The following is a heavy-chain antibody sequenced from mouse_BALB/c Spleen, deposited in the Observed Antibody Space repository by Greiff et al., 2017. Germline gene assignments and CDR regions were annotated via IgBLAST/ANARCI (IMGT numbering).Heavy chain of an antibody. CDR2: IWAGGST. CDR3: ARDESYYGSSYGFAY. Sequence: VTLVESGPGLVAPSQSLSITCTVSGFSLTSYGVHWVRQPPGKGLEWLGVIWAGGSTNYNSALMSRLSISKDNSKSQVFLKMTSLQTDDTAMYYCARDESYYGSSYGFAYGGEGTLVTVSA. V-gene: IGHV2-9*02. J-gene: IGHJ3*01. D-gene: IGHD1-1*01. CDR1: GFSLTSYG.